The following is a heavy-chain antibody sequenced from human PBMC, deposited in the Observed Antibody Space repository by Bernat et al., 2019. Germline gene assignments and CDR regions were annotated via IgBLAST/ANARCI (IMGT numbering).Heavy chain of an antibody. J-gene: IGHJ4*02. CDR1: GFPLSTSGAG. Sequence: QITLKESGPTLVKPTQTLTLTCTFSGFPLSTSGAGVVWIRQPPGKALEWLALIYWDDDKRYSPSLKSRLTITKDTSKNQVVLTMTNMDPVDTATYNCARVFGGAVFDYWGQGTLVTVSS. V-gene: IGHV2-5*02. CDR3: ARVFGGAVFDY. CDR2: IYWDDDK. D-gene: IGHD3-10*01.